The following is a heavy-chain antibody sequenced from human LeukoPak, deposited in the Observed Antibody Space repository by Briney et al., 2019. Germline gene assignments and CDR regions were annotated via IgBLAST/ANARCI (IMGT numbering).Heavy chain of an antibody. V-gene: IGHV3-30-3*01. CDR1: GFTFSSYA. J-gene: IGHJ4*02. CDR2: ISYDGSNK. Sequence: PGGSLRLSCAASGFTFSSYAMHWVRQAPGKGLEWVAVISYDGSNKYYADSVKGRFTISRDNSKNTLYLQMNSLRAEDTAVYYCARGVIAAAVDYWGQGTLVTVSS. D-gene: IGHD6-13*01. CDR3: ARGVIAAAVDY.